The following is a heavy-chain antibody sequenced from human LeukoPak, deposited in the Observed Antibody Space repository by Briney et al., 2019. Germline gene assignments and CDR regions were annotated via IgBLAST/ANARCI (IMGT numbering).Heavy chain of an antibody. CDR2: ISGSGGST. Sequence: GGSLRLSCAASGFTFSSYAMSWVRQAPGKGLEWVSAISGSGGSTYYADSVKGRFTIPRDNSKNTLYLQMNSLRAEDTAVYYCAKDSSSWYQGWFDPWGQGTLVTVSS. J-gene: IGHJ5*02. CDR1: GFTFSSYA. V-gene: IGHV3-23*01. CDR3: AKDSSSWYQGWFDP. D-gene: IGHD6-13*01.